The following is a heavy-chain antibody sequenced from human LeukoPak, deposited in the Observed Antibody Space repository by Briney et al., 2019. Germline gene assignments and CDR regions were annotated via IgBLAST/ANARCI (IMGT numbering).Heavy chain of an antibody. Sequence: SGGSLRLYCAASGFTFSNYAMSWVRQAPGKGLEWISGITGGRSTYYADSVKGRFTISRDNSKNTLYLQMNSLRAEDTAVYYCARETQYCSSTSCYSWFDPWGQGTLVTVSS. V-gene: IGHV3-23*01. D-gene: IGHD2-2*01. CDR1: GFTFSNYA. J-gene: IGHJ5*02. CDR2: ITGGRST. CDR3: ARETQYCSSTSCYSWFDP.